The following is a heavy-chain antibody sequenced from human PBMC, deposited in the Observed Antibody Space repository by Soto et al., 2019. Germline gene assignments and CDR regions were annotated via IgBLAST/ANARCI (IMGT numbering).Heavy chain of an antibody. V-gene: IGHV3-53*01. CDR2: IYSGGST. J-gene: IGHJ4*02. D-gene: IGHD3-22*01. Sequence: GGSLRLSCAASGFTVSSNYMSWVRQAPGKGLEWVSVIYSGGSTYYADSVKGRFTISRDNSKNTLYLQMNSLRAEDTAVYYCARDPPYYYDSSGYPSQHWGQGTLVTVSS. CDR1: GFTVSSNY. CDR3: ARDPPYYYDSSGYPSQH.